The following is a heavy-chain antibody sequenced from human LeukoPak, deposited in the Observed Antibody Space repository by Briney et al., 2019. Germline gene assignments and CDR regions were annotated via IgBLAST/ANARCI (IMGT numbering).Heavy chain of an antibody. Sequence: PGGSLRLSCAASGFTFSNYAMSWVRQAPGKGLEWVSSISSSSYIYYADSVKGRFTISRDNAKNSLYLQMNSLRAEDTAVYYCARDSVPAAIGDAFDIWGQGTMVTVSS. CDR2: ISSSSYI. V-gene: IGHV3-21*01. J-gene: IGHJ3*02. CDR3: ARDSVPAAIGDAFDI. CDR1: GFTFSNYA. D-gene: IGHD2-2*01.